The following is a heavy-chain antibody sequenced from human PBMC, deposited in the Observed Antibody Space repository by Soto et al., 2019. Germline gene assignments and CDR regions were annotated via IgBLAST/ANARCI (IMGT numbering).Heavy chain of an antibody. CDR2: ISSGSVYI. CDR1: GFTFNSYS. V-gene: IGHV3-21*06. CDR3: ARYDALKSFYL. J-gene: IGHJ4*03. Sequence: PGGSLRLSCAASGFTFNSYSVNWVRQAPGKGREWVASISSGSVYIDFADSVKGRFTISRDDVSNSVSLQMDSLRVEDTGIYYCARYDALKSFYLWGPGTMVTVAS. D-gene: IGHD1-1*01.